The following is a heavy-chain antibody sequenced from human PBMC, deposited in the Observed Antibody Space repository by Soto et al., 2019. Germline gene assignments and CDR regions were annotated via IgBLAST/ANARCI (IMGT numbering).Heavy chain of an antibody. CDR3: AKRIGVTRGGYFDY. J-gene: IGHJ4*02. D-gene: IGHD2-21*02. Sequence: EVQLVESGGGLVQPGRSLRLSCAASGFTFDDYAMHWVRQAPGKGLEWVSGISWNSGSIGYADSVKGRFTISRDNAKNSLYLQMNSLRAEDTALYYCAKRIGVTRGGYFDYWGQGTLVTVSS. CDR2: ISWNSGSI. V-gene: IGHV3-9*01. CDR1: GFTFDDYA.